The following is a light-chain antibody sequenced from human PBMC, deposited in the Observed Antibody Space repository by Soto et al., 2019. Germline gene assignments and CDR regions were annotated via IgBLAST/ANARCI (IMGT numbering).Light chain of an antibody. Sequence: ALTQASSVPGSPGQSITISCTGTTSDIGTYSYVSWYQQHAGKAPKLIIYDVSHRPSGVSNRFSGYKYGSTASLTICGLQAQDEAHYCWCSSTGMSTLVFATGTTVTV. V-gene: IGLV2-14*03. CDR1: TSDIGTYSY. CDR3: CSSTGMSTLV. J-gene: IGLJ1*01. CDR2: DVS.